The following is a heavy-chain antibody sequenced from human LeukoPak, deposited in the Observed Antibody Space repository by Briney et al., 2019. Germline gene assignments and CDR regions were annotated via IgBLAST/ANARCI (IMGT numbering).Heavy chain of an antibody. Sequence: SETLSLTCAVSGGSISSSGYYWAWIPRPAGKGLEWFGTLCYSWSNYHNPSLKSRVNLSVDTSRNQFSLRLRSVDAADTAVYDCAKAGVRYFDSSGLYAFDFWGQGTTVTVSS. CDR2: LCYSWSN. CDR3: AKAGVRYFDSSGLYAFDF. CDR1: GGSISSSGYY. D-gene: IGHD3-22*01. V-gene: IGHV4-39*01. J-gene: IGHJ3*01.